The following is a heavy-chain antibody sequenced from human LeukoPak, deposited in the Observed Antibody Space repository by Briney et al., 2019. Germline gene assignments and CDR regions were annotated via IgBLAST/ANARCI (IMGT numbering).Heavy chain of an antibody. D-gene: IGHD2-2*01. CDR3: ARGDIVVVPAAISWFDP. CDR1: GYTFTSYY. J-gene: IGHJ5*02. CDR2: INPSGGST. Sequence: ASVKVSCKASGYTFTSYYMHWVRQAPGQGLEWMGIINPSGGSTSYAQKFQGRVTMTRDTSTSTVYMELSSLRSEDTAMYYCARGDIVVVPAAISWFDPWGQGTLVTVSS. V-gene: IGHV1-46*01.